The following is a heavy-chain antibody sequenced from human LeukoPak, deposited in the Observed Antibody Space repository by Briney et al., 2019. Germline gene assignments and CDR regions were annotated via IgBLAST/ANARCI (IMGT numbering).Heavy chain of an antibody. V-gene: IGHV3-21*01. CDR1: GFTISTYS. Sequence: GGSLRLSCAASGFTISTYSMNGVRQAPGKGLEWVSSISSGSSYIYYADSVKGRFTIYRDNAKNSLYLQMNSLRAEDTAMYFCARVPSDYWGQGTLVTVSS. CDR2: ISSGSSYI. J-gene: IGHJ4*02. CDR3: ARVPSDY.